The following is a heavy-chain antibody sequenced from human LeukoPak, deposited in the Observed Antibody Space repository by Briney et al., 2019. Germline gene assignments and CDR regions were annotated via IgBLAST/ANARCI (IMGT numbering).Heavy chain of an antibody. D-gene: IGHD6-13*01. Sequence: SETLSLTCTVSGGSISSSSYYWGWIRQPPGKGLEWIGSIYYSGSTYYNPSLKSRVTISVDTSKNQFSLKLSSVTAADTAVYYCARVGTSSSWYISDYWGQGTLVTVSS. CDR2: IYYSGST. J-gene: IGHJ4*02. CDR1: GGSISSSSYY. V-gene: IGHV4-39*07. CDR3: ARVGTSSSWYISDY.